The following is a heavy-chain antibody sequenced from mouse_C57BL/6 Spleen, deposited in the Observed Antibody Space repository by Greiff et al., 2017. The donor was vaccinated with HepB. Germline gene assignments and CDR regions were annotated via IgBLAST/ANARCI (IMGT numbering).Heavy chain of an antibody. D-gene: IGHD1-1*01. J-gene: IGHJ3*01. V-gene: IGHV1-26*01. CDR3: ARFYGSSYLAWFAY. CDR2: INPNNGGT. CDR1: GYTFTDYY. Sequence: VQLQQSGPELVKPGASVKISCKASGYTFTDYYMNWVKQSHGKSLEWIGDINPNNGGTSYNQKFKGKATLTVDKSSSTAYMELRSLTSEDSAVYYCARFYGSSYLAWFAYWGQGTLVTVSA.